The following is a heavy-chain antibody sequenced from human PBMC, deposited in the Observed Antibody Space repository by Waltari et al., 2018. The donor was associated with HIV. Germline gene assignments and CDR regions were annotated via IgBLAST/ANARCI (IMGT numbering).Heavy chain of an antibody. D-gene: IGHD2-2*01. J-gene: IGHJ6*02. CDR3: ARGAAITYCSSTSCYSYYYYYGMDV. CDR1: GYTFTSYA. CDR2: INAGNGNT. V-gene: IGHV1-3*01. Sequence: QVQLVQSGAEVKKPGASVKVSCKASGYTFTSYAMHWVRQAPGQRIEWMGWINAGNGNTKYSQKFQGRVTITRDTSASTAYMELSSLRSEDTAVYYCARGAAITYCSSTSCYSYYYYYGMDVWGQGTTVTVSS.